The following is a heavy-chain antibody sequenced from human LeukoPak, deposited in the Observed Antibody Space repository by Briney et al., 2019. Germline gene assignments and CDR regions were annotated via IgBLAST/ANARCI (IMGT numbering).Heavy chain of an antibody. CDR1: GFTFSSYA. J-gene: IGHJ6*02. Sequence: PGGSLRLSCSASGFTFSSYAMHWVRQAPGKGLEYVSAISSNGGSTYYADSVKGRFTISRDNSKNTLYLQMSSLRAEDTAVYYCVKDPYSSSWYEVFGSYYGMDVWGQGTTVTVSS. V-gene: IGHV3-64D*09. CDR2: ISSNGGST. CDR3: VKDPYSSSWYEVFGSYYGMDV. D-gene: IGHD6-13*01.